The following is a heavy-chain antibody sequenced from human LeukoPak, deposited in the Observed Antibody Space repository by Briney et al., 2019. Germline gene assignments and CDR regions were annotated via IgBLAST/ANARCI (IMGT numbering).Heavy chain of an antibody. Sequence: KASETLSLTCAVSGGSISTYCWSWIRQPPGKGLEWIGYIFYSGSTNYNPSLKSRVTISVDTSRNQFSLKLNSVTAADTAVYYCARGGYYGSGNDFRFDPWGQGTLVTVSS. CDR3: ARGGYYGSGNDFRFDP. J-gene: IGHJ5*02. CDR2: IFYSGST. CDR1: GGSISTYC. V-gene: IGHV4-59*01. D-gene: IGHD3-10*01.